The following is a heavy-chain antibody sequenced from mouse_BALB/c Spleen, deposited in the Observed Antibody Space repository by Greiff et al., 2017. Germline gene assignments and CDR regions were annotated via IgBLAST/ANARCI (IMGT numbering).Heavy chain of an antibody. CDR3: ARNRDGYEAWFAY. J-gene: IGHJ3*01. CDR1: GFSLTSYG. CDR2: IWSGGST. V-gene: IGHV2-2*02. D-gene: IGHD2-2*01. Sequence: VKLVESGPGLVQPSQSLSITCTVSGFSLTSYGVHWVRQSPGKGLEWLGVIWSGGSTDYNAAFISRLSISKDNSKSQVFFKMNSLQANDTAIYYCARNRDGYEAWFAYWGQGTLVTVSA.